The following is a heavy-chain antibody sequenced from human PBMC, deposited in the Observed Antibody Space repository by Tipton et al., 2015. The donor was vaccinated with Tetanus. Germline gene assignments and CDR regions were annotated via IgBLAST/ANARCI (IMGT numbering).Heavy chain of an antibody. D-gene: IGHD6-25*01. CDR2: IYYSGST. J-gene: IGHJ4*02. V-gene: IGHV4-61*01. Sequence: TLSLTCTVSGGSVSSGSYYWSWIRQPPGKGLEWIGYIYYSGSTNYNPSLKSRVTISVDTSKNQFSLKLSSVTAADTAVYYCARGRAKYGRYSSGLDYWGQGTLVTVSS. CDR3: ARGRAKYGRYSSGLDY. CDR1: GGSVSSGSYY.